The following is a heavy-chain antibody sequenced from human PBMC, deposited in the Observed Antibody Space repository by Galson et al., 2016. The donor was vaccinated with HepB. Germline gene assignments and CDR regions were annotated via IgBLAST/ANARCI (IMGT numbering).Heavy chain of an antibody. CDR2: ITGSGGST. Sequence: SLRLSCAASGFTFSAYSITWVRQTPARGLEWVSGITGSGGSTYYADSEKGRFTISRDNSKNTVFLQMNSLRGEDAATYYCAKWGGYGDSWGQGTLVTVSS. V-gene: IGHV3-23*01. CDR1: GFTFSAYS. J-gene: IGHJ4*02. D-gene: IGHD5-12*01. CDR3: AKWGGYGDS.